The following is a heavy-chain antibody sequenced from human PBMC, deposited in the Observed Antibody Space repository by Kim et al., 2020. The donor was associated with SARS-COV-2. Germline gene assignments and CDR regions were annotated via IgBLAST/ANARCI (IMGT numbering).Heavy chain of an antibody. D-gene: IGHD1-26*01. J-gene: IGHJ4*02. V-gene: IGHV3-74*01. CDR3: ARSIAGPSTDY. Sequence: TASGDAVKGRFTISRDNAKNTLYLQMNSLGVEDTAVYYGARSIAGPSTDYWGQGTLVTVSS. CDR2: T.